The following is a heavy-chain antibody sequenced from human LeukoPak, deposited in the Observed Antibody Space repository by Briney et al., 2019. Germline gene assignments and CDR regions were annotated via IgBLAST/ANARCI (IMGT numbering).Heavy chain of an antibody. Sequence: PSETLSLTCAVYGGSFSGYYWSWIRQPPGKGLEWIGEINHSGSTNYNPSLKSRVTISVDTSKDQFSLKLSSVTAADTAVYYCAGTSRELERTLSYYFDYWGQGTLVTVSS. CDR3: AGTSRELERTLSYYFDY. J-gene: IGHJ4*02. CDR2: INHSGST. D-gene: IGHD1-1*01. CDR1: GGSFSGYY. V-gene: IGHV4-34*01.